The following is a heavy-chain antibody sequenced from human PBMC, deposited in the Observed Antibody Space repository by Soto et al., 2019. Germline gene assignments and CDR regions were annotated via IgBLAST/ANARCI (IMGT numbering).Heavy chain of an antibody. CDR2: IYHSGST. J-gene: IGHJ5*02. D-gene: IGHD1-26*01. CDR1: GGSISSGGYS. V-gene: IGHV4-30-2*03. CDR3: ATQEVGGTYVYTFDP. Sequence: SETLSLTCAVSGGSISSGGYSWSWIRQPPGKGLEWIGYIYHSGSTYYNPSLKSRVTISVDTSKNHFSLKLSSVTAADTAVYYCATQEVGGTYVYTFDPWGQGTLVTVSS.